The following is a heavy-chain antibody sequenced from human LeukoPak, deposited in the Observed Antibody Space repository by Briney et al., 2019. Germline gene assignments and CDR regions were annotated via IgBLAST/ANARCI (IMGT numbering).Heavy chain of an antibody. D-gene: IGHD3-10*01. CDR3: ARDRYYGSGSSTYYYYYGMDV. V-gene: IGHV3-23*01. Sequence: GGSLRLSCAASGFTFSSYAMSWVRQAPGKGLEWVSAISHSGDSTYYADSVKGRFTISRDNSKNTLYLQMNSLRAEDTAVYYCARDRYYGSGSSTYYYYYGMDVWGQGTTVTVSS. CDR1: GFTFSSYA. J-gene: IGHJ6*02. CDR2: ISHSGDST.